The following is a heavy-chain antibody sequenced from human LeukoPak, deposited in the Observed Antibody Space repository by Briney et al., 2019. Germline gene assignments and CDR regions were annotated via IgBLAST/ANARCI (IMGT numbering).Heavy chain of an antibody. J-gene: IGHJ6*03. CDR3: ARGRVVAATIVNYYYYMDV. CDR2: INPSGGST. Sequence: GASVKVSCKASGYTFTSYYMHWVRQAPGQGLEWMGIINPSGGSTSYAQKFQGRVTMTRDMSTSTVYMELSSLRSEDTAVYYCARGRVVAATIVNYYYYMDVWGKGTTVTISS. D-gene: IGHD2-15*01. CDR1: GYTFTSYY. V-gene: IGHV1-46*01.